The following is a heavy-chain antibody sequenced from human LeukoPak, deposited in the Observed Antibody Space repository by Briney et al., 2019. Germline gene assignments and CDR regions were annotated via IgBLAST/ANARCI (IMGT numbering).Heavy chain of an antibody. CDR2: INHSGST. CDR3: ASGGYSSGWYYFDY. Sequence: PSETLSLTCAVYGGSFSGYYWSWLRQPPGKGLEWIGEINHSGSTNYNPSLKSRVTISVDTSKNQFSLKLSSVTAADTAVYYCASGGYSSGWYYFDYWGQGTLVTVSS. CDR1: GGSFSGYY. V-gene: IGHV4-34*01. D-gene: IGHD6-19*01. J-gene: IGHJ4*02.